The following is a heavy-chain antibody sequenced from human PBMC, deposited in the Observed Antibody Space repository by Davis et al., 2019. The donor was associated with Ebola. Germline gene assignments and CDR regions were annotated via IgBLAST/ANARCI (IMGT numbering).Heavy chain of an antibody. CDR2: IYYSGST. CDR3: ARHDMVRGVMVGYYYGMDV. Sequence: MPSETLSLTCPVSGGSISSSSYYWGWIRQPPGKGLEWIGSIYYSGSTYYNPSLKRRVTISVDTSKNQFSLKLSAVTAADTAVYYCARHDMVRGVMVGYYYGMDVWGKGTTVTVSS. CDR1: GGSISSSSYY. V-gene: IGHV4-39*01. D-gene: IGHD3-10*01. J-gene: IGHJ6*04.